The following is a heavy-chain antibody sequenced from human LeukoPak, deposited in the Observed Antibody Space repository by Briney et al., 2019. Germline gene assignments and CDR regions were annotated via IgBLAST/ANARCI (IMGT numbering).Heavy chain of an antibody. CDR3: AKGSPPGRF. V-gene: IGHV3-23*01. Sequence: GGSLRLSCAASGFTFSSHSMNWVRQAPGKGLEWVSDISDHGAGTYYADSVKGRFTISRDDSKDMLYLQMDSLRAEDTAVYYCAKGSPPGRFGGQGTLVTVSS. CDR2: ISDHGAGT. J-gene: IGHJ4*02. D-gene: IGHD3-10*01. CDR1: GFTFSSHS.